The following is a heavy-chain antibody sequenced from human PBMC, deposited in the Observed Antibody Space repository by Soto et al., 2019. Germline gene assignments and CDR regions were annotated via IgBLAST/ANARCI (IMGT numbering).Heavy chain of an antibody. CDR1: GFSLSSRGMG. CDR2: IYWDDDK. CDR3: AHFYDTSGYYYVYCDY. D-gene: IGHD3-22*01. Sequence: QITLKESGPTLVKPTQTLTLTCTFSGFSLSSRGMGVGWIRQPPGKALEWLALIYWDDDKPYSPSLKSRLTITKDTSKNQVVLTMTNMDPVDTATYYCAHFYDTSGYYYVYCDYWGQGTLVTVSS. J-gene: IGHJ4*01. V-gene: IGHV2-5*02.